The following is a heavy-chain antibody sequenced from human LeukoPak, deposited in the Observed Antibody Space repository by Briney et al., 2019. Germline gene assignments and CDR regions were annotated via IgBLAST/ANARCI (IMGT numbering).Heavy chain of an antibody. J-gene: IGHJ3*02. Sequence: EASVKVSCKASGYTFTSYGISWVRQAPGQGLEWMGRIIPILGIANYAQKFQGRVTITADKSTSTAYMELSSLRSEDTAVYYCARDVLTTVTYFDIWGQGTMVTVSS. CDR2: IIPILGIA. V-gene: IGHV1-69*04. CDR3: ARDVLTTVTYFDI. D-gene: IGHD4-17*01. CDR1: GYTFTSYG.